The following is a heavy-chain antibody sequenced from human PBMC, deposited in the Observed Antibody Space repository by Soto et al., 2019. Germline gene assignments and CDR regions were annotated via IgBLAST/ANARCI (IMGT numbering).Heavy chain of an antibody. J-gene: IGHJ4*02. CDR2: IISDGSST. CDR1: GFTFSTYW. CDR3: ARDFGRSGGSGFDY. D-gene: IGHD2-15*01. Sequence: EVQLVESGGGLVQPGGSLRLSCAASGFTFSTYWMHWVRQTPGKGLVWVSRIISDGSSTSYADSVKGRFTISRDNAKNTLYLQMNSLGAEDTAVYYCARDFGRSGGSGFDYWGQGTLVTVSS. V-gene: IGHV3-74*01.